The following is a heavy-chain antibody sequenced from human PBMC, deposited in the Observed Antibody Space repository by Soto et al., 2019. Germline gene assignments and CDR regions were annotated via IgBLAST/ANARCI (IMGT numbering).Heavy chain of an antibody. V-gene: IGHV1-18*04. J-gene: IGHJ4*02. Sequence: QVPLVQSGAEVKKPGASVKVSCKASGYTFTSYGISWVRQAPGQGLEWMGWISAYNGNTNYAQKLQGRVTMTTDTSTSTAYMELRSLRSDDTTVYYCARVLYYYDSSGYYYGRPVDYWGQGTLVTVSS. CDR1: GYTFTSYG. CDR2: ISAYNGNT. CDR3: ARVLYYYDSSGYYYGRPVDY. D-gene: IGHD3-22*01.